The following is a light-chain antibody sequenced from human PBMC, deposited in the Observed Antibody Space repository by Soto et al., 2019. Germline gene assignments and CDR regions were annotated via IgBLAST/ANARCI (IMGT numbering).Light chain of an antibody. CDR2: DAS. CDR1: QSVISH. J-gene: IGKJ5*01. Sequence: EIVLTQSPGTLSLSPGARVTLSCRASQSVISHLAWYQQKPGQAPRLLIYDASNRATGIPARFSGSGSGTDFTLTISSLEPEDFAVYYCQQRSNWPPVSTFGQGTRLEIK. V-gene: IGKV3-11*01. CDR3: QQRSNWPPVST.